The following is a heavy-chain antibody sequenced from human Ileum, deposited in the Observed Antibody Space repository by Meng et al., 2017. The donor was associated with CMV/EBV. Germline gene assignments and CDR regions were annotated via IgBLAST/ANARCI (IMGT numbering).Heavy chain of an antibody. J-gene: IGHJ6*02. Sequence: GESLKISCAASGFTFSSNGMSWVRQAPGKGLEWVAVISYDGSNKYYADSVKGRFTISRDNSKNTLYLQMNSLRAEDTAVYYCARDMSYGTYGMDVWGQGTTVTVSS. D-gene: IGHD1-26*01. CDR2: ISYDGSNK. CDR1: GFTFSSNG. V-gene: IGHV3-30*03. CDR3: ARDMSYGTYGMDV.